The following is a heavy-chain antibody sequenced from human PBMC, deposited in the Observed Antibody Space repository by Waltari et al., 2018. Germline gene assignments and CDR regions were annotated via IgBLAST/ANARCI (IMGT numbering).Heavy chain of an antibody. J-gene: IGHJ4*02. CDR1: GFSFSSYA. CDR2: IRDSGGST. V-gene: IGHV3-23*01. CDR3: AKRLHSSGHEDRFDY. D-gene: IGHD3-22*01. Sequence: EVQLLESGGGLVQPGGSLRLSCAASGFSFSSYAMSWVRQAPGKGLEWVSGIRDSGGSTYYADSVQGRSTSSRDNSKNTLYLQMNSPTAEDTAVYYCAKRLHSSGHEDRFDYWGQGTLVTVSS.